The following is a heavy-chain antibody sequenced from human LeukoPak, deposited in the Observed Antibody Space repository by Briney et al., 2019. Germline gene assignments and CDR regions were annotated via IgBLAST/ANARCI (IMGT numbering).Heavy chain of an antibody. CDR1: GFIVSSNY. D-gene: IGHD3-9*01. CDR2: IYSGGST. J-gene: IGHJ4*02. V-gene: IGHV3-53*01. Sequence: GALRLSCAASGFIVSSNYMSWVRQAPGKGLEWVSIIYSGGSTHYADSVKGRFTISRDNSKNTLYLQMNSLRAEDTAVYYCARGIPDLRYFDWLFAFDYWGQGTLVTVSS. CDR3: ARGIPDLRYFDWLFAFDY.